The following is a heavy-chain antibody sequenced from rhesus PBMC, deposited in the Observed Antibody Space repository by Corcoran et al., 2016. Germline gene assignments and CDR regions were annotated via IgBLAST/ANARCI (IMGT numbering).Heavy chain of an antibody. CDR2: FYCSGVST. D-gene: IGHD3-34*01. Sequence: QVQLPESGPGLVKPSETLPLTCAVSGASIRRNSWSWIREAPGQGLGWIGRFYCSGVSTDYNPSLKRRFTISRDTSKNSVSQQLSSVTAGDTVVYYCARDIGYLSGLIIYDYWGQGVLVTVSS. CDR1: GASIRRNS. J-gene: IGHJ4*01. CDR3: ARDIGYLSGLIIYDY. V-gene: IGHV4S2*01.